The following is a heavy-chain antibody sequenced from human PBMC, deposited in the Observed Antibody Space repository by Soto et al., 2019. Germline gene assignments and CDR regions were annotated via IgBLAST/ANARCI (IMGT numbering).Heavy chain of an antibody. CDR1: GDSVSSNSAA. CDR2: TYYRSKWYN. D-gene: IGHD3-3*01. V-gene: IGHV6-1*01. J-gene: IGHJ6*03. Sequence: SQTLSLTCAISGDSVSSNSAAWNWIRQSPSRGLEWLGRTYYRSKWYNDYAVSVKSRRTINPDTSKNQFSLQLNSVTPEDTAVYYCARGITIFGVVMSEMPGAYYYYYMDVWGKGTTVTVSS. CDR3: ARGITIFGVVMSEMPGAYYYYYMDV.